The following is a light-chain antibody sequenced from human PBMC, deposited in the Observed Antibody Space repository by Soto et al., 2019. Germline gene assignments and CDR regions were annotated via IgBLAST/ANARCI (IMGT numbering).Light chain of an antibody. J-gene: IGLJ3*02. CDR2: YDD. CDR3: GAWDDSLNGWV. CDR1: TSNIGKNT. V-gene: IGLV1-36*01. Sequence: QAVVTQPPSVSEGPGQRVTISCSGSTSNIGKNTVNWYQQLPGEAPKLFIYYDDLLASGVSDRFSGSKSGTSASLAISRLQSEDEAHYYCGAWDDSLNGWVFGGGTKLTVL.